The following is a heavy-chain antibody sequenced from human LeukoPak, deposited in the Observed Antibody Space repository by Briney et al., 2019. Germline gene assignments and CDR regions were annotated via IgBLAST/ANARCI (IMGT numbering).Heavy chain of an antibody. Sequence: GGSLRLSCAASGFTFSSYAMYWVRQAPGKGLEWVAVISYDGGNKYYADSVKGRFTISRDNSKNTLYLQMNSLRAEDTSVYFCARLSYWVFEIWGQGTMVTVSS. CDR1: GFTFSSYA. D-gene: IGHD2-21*01. CDR2: ISYDGGNK. CDR3: ARLSYWVFEI. J-gene: IGHJ3*02. V-gene: IGHV3-30-3*01.